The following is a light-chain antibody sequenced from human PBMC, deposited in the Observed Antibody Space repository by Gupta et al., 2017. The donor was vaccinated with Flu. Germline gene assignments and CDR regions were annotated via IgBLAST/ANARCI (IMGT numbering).Light chain of an antibody. CDR3: RKATHWLYT. Sequence: VNIGQPASISCRYSQSLVHSDGNTYLTWFQQRPGKTTRRLIYKASNRDSGVPDRLSGSGSGTDFTLKISSVEAEDVGVYYCRKATHWLYTFGQGTKLEIK. CDR2: KAS. CDR1: QSLVHSDGNTY. J-gene: IGKJ2*01. V-gene: IGKV2-30*02.